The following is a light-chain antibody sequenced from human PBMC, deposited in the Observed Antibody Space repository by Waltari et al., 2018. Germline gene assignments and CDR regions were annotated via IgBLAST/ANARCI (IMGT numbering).Light chain of an antibody. CDR3: QQRTNWPPWT. CDR2: DAS. CDR1: DSIGIY. J-gene: IGKJ1*01. Sequence: EIVLTQSPVTLSLSPGERVALSCRASDSIGIYLAWYQQKPGQAPRLLIFDASRRASGVPARCSGSGSGRDFALTISYLEPEDAAVYYCQQRTNWPPWTFGQGTKLEI. V-gene: IGKV3-11*02.